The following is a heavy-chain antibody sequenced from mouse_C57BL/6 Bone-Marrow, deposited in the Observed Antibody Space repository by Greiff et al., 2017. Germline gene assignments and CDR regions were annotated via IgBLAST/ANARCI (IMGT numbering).Heavy chain of an antibody. D-gene: IGHD1-1*01. Sequence: EVKLEESGPGMVKPSQSLSLTCTVTGYSITSGYDWHWIRHFPGNKLEWMGYISYSGSTNYNPSLKSRISITHDTSKNHFFLKLNSVTTEDTATYYCARGSSYYGSSYYFDYWGQGTTLTVSS. V-gene: IGHV3-1*01. J-gene: IGHJ2*01. CDR2: ISYSGST. CDR3: ARGSSYYGSSYYFDY. CDR1: GYSITSGYD.